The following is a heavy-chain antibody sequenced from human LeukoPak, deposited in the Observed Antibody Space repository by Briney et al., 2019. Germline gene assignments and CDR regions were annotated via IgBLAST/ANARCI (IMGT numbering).Heavy chain of an antibody. J-gene: IGHJ4*02. Sequence: PGGSLRLSCAASGFAFSSYAMSWVRQAPGKGLEWVSAIGGSGDNTYYADSVKGRFTISRDNFKNTLYLQMNSLRAEDTALYYCAKTYSSGYYYFDYWGQGTLVPVSS. CDR3: AKTYSSGYYYFDY. CDR2: IGGSGDNT. D-gene: IGHD6-25*01. V-gene: IGHV3-23*01. CDR1: GFAFSSYA.